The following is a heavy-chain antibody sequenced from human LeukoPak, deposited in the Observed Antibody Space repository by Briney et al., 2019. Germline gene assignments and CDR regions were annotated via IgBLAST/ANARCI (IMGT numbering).Heavy chain of an antibody. Sequence: GESLKISCKASGYSFTTYWIGWVRQLPGKGLEWMGIIYPADSTAHYSPSFQGQVTTSVDKSINTAYLQWSSLKASDTAMYYCAYSGTYYNPPFQYWGQGTLVTVSS. CDR2: IYPADSTA. D-gene: IGHD3-10*01. CDR1: GYSFTTYW. CDR3: AYSGTYYNPPFQY. J-gene: IGHJ4*02. V-gene: IGHV5-51*01.